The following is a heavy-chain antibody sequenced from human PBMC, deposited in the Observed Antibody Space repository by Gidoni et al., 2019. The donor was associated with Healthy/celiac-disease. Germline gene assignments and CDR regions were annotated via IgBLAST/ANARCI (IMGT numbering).Heavy chain of an antibody. CDR2: ISYDGSNK. D-gene: IGHD1-26*01. V-gene: IGHV3-30*18. J-gene: IGHJ6*02. CDR1: GFTFSSYG. CDR3: AKDLFYGSYSGGMDV. Sequence: QVQLVESGGGVVQPGRSLRLSCAASGFTFSSYGMHWVRQAPGKGLEWVAVISYDGSNKYYADSVKGRFTISRDNSKNTLYLQMNSLRAEDTAVYYCAKDLFYGSYSGGMDVWGQGTTVTVSS.